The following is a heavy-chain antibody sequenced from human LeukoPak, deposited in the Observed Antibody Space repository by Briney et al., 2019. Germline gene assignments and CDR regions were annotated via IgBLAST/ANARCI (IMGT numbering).Heavy chain of an antibody. V-gene: IGHV3-33*01. CDR1: GFTFSSYG. D-gene: IGHD6-13*01. CDR2: IWYDGSNK. CDR3: ATALYSSSWYRMAVDFDY. Sequence: GGSLRLSCAASGFTFSSYGMHWVRQAPGKGLEWVAVIWYDGSNKYYADSVKGRFTISRDNSKNTLYLQMNSLRAEDTAVYYCATALYSSSWYRMAVDFDYWGQGTLVTVSS. J-gene: IGHJ4*02.